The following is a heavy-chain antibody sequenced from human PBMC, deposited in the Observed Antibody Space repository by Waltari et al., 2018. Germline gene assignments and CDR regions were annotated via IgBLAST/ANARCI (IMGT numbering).Heavy chain of an antibody. CDR2: INTYDGNT. J-gene: IGHJ4*02. Sequence: QVHLVQSGTEVKQPGASVKVSCKASGYRFTSYGITWVRQAPGQGLAWMGWINTYDGNTNYGQELQGRLTMTTDTITTTAYMELRGLRADDTALYFCARGKGLDFDYWGQGTLVTVSS. CDR3: ARGKGLDFDY. CDR1: GYRFTSYG. V-gene: IGHV1-18*01.